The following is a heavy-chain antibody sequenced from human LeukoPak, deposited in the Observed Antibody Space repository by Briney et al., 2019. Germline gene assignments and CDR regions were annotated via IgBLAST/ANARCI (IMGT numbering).Heavy chain of an antibody. CDR1: GFTFSSYG. CDR3: AKVGGRGCSSTSCHDY. V-gene: IGHV3-30*02. CDR2: IWYDGSNK. Sequence: GGSLRLSCAASGFTFSSYGMHWVRQAPGKGLEWVAVIWYDGSNKYYADSVKGRFTISRDNSKNTLYLQMNSLRAEDTAVYYCAKVGGRGCSSTSCHDYWGQGTLVTVSS. J-gene: IGHJ4*02. D-gene: IGHD2-2*01.